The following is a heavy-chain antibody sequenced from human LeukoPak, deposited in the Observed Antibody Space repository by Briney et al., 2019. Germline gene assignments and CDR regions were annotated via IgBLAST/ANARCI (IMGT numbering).Heavy chain of an antibody. V-gene: IGHV4-59*01. J-gene: IGHJ4*02. CDR1: GGSISSYY. CDR2: IYYSGST. Sequence: SETLSLTCGVSGGSISSYYWSWIRQPPGKGLEWIGYIYYSGSTNYNPSLKSRVTISVDTSKNQFSLKLSSVTAADTAVYYCARLEQQLWYWGQGTLVTVSS. D-gene: IGHD6-13*01. CDR3: ARLEQQLWY.